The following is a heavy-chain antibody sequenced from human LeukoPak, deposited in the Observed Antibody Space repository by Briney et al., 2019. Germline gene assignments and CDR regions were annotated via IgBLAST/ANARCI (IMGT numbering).Heavy chain of an antibody. Sequence: SETLSLTCTVSGGSISSYYWSWIRQPPGKGLEWIGYIYYSGSTNYNPSLQSRVTISLDTSKNQFSLKLSSVAAADTAVYYCARQGYYESSGYYDYYYYYMDVWGKGNTVTVSS. CDR3: ARQGYYESSGYYDYYYYYMDV. D-gene: IGHD3-22*01. J-gene: IGHJ6*03. CDR1: GGSISSYY. V-gene: IGHV4-59*08. CDR2: IYYSGST.